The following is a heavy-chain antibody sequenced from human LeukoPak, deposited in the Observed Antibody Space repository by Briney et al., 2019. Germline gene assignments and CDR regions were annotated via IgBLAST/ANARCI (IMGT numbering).Heavy chain of an antibody. D-gene: IGHD3-22*01. Sequence: GGTLTLSCAASGFTFSSYGMSWVRQAPGKGLQWVSVIIGSGSSTYYADSVKGRFTISRDNARTPLYLQMNSMRAEDTAVYYCARWYYYETSGLYYGSFDNWGQGTLVTVSS. CDR3: ARWYYYETSGLYYGSFDN. J-gene: IGHJ5*02. CDR2: IIGSGSST. CDR1: GFTFSSYG. V-gene: IGHV3-23*01.